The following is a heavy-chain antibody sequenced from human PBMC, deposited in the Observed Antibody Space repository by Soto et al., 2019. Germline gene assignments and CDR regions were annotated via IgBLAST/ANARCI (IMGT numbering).Heavy chain of an antibody. Sequence: QAQLVQSGAEMKKPGASVKVSCKASGYTLSNYGISWVRQAPGQGLEWMGWSSTYNGNTKYAKKFQDRVTMTTDTSTSTAYMELRSLRSDDTAVYYCVRDHHDFSSDYHYYHMDVWGKGTTVTVSS. D-gene: IGHD3-3*01. CDR3: VRDHHDFSSDYHYYHMDV. CDR2: SSTYNGNT. V-gene: IGHV1-18*01. CDR1: GYTLSNYG. J-gene: IGHJ6*03.